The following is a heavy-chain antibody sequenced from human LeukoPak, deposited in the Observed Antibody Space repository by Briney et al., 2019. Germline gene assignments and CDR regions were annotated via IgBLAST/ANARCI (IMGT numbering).Heavy chain of an antibody. J-gene: IGHJ5*02. CDR2: ISAHNGNT. CDR1: GYTFTSYG. D-gene: IGHD1-7*01. CDR3: ARAPEGTPTSWFDP. V-gene: IGHV1-18*01. Sequence: ASVKVSCKASGYTFTSYGISWVRQAPGQGLEWMGWISAHNGNTNYAQKLQGRVTMTTDTSTSTAYMELRSLRSDDTAVYYCARAPEGTPTSWFDPWGQGTLVTVSS.